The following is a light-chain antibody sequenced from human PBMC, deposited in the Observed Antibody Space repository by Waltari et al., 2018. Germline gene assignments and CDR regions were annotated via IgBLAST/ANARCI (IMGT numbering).Light chain of an antibody. V-gene: IGKV1-9*01. J-gene: IGKJ5*01. CDR3: QQLNSYPIT. Sequence: DIQLTQSPSFLSASVGDRVTITCRASQGISSYLAWYQQKPGKAPNLLIYGASTLQSGVPSRFSGSGSGTEFTLTISSLQPEDFATYYCQQLNSYPITVGQGTRLEIK. CDR1: QGISSY. CDR2: GAS.